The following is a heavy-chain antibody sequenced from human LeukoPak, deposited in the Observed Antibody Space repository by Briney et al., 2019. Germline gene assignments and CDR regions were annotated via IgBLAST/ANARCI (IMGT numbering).Heavy chain of an antibody. Sequence: PSETLSLTCTVSGGSISSYYWSWIRQPPGKGLEWIGYIYYSGSTNYNPSLKSRVTISVDTSKNQFSLKLSSVTAADTAVYYCARGVWGRSSIGNWFDPWGQGTLVTVSS. CDR2: IYYSGST. V-gene: IGHV4-59*01. D-gene: IGHD6-6*01. CDR3: ARGVWGRSSIGNWFDP. CDR1: GGSISSYY. J-gene: IGHJ5*02.